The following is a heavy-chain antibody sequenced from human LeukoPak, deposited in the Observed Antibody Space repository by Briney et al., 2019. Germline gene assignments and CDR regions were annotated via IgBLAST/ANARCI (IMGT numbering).Heavy chain of an antibody. D-gene: IGHD3-10*01. V-gene: IGHV3-23*01. CDR2: ISGFGGNT. J-gene: IGHJ4*02. CDR3: VRGSSFGRAPVAENFDY. Sequence: PGGSLRLFCAASGFTFSSYVMRWVRQAPGKGLEWVSAISGFGGNTYYADSVEGRFSISRDNSKSTLYLQMNSLRADDTAVYYCVRGSSFGRAPVAENFDYWGQGTLVTVSS. CDR1: GFTFSSYV.